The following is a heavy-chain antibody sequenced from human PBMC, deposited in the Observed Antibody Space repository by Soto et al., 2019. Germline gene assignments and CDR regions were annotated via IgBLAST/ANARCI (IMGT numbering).Heavy chain of an antibody. D-gene: IGHD5-18*01. J-gene: IGHJ5*02. Sequence: AXGTLSLTCTVSGGSVSSGDYYWSWIRQPPGKGLEWIGYIYYSGSTNYNPSLKSRVSISLDTSKNQFSLRLTSVTAADTAVYYCARIPVDTYMINWFDPWGQGTLVTVSS. CDR2: IYYSGST. V-gene: IGHV4-61*08. CDR3: ARIPVDTYMINWFDP. CDR1: GGSVSSGDYY.